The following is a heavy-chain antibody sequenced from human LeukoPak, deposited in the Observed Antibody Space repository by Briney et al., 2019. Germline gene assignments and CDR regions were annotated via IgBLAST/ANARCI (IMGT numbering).Heavy chain of an antibody. J-gene: IGHJ4*02. CDR2: ISSSSSTI. V-gene: IGHV3-48*01. Sequence: GGSLRLSCAASGFTFSSYSMNWVRQAPGKGLEWVSYISSSSSTIYYADSVQGRFTISRDNAKNSLFLQMNSLRAEDTAVYYCARGHIVVVPAATPLDYWGQGTLVTVSS. CDR1: GFTFSSYS. CDR3: ARGHIVVVPAATPLDY. D-gene: IGHD2-2*01.